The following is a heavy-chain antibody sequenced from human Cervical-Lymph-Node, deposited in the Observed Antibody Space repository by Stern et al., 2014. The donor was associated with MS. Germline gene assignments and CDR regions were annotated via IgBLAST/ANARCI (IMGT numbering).Heavy chain of an antibody. CDR3: ARVPDYGDAFFDY. CDR2: IHYSGGT. V-gene: IGHV4-30-4*01. Sequence: QVQLQESGPGLVKPSQTLSLTCTVSGGSISSGDKYCSWIRQPPGKGPEWIGYIHYSGGTYFNPSLKSRATISADTSKNQFSLKLNSMTAADTAVYYCARVPDYGDAFFDYWGQGILVTVSS. D-gene: IGHD4-17*01. CDR1: GGSISSGDKY. J-gene: IGHJ4*02.